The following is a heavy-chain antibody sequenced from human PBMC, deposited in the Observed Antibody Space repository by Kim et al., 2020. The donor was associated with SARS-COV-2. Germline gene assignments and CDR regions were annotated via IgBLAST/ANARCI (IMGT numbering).Heavy chain of an antibody. Sequence: GGSLRLSCSASGFTFSSYAMHWVRQAPGKGLEYVSAISSNGGSTYYADSVKGRFTISRDNSKNTLYLQMSSLRAEDTAVYYCVKVRGFVVVAATLDYWGQGTLVTVSS. J-gene: IGHJ4*02. D-gene: IGHD2-15*01. CDR2: ISSNGGST. V-gene: IGHV3-64D*06. CDR3: VKVRGFVVVAATLDY. CDR1: GFTFSSYA.